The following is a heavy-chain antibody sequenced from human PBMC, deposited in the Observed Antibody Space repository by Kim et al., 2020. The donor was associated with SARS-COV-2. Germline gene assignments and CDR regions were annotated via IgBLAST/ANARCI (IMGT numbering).Heavy chain of an antibody. CDR3: ATTGRGATQRGAFDI. V-gene: IGHV3-66*01. J-gene: IGHJ3*02. CDR2: IYSGGST. Sequence: GGSLRLSCAASGFTVSSNYMSWVRQAPGKGLEWVSVIYSGGSTYYADSVKGRFTISRDNSKNTLYLQMNSLRAEDTAVYYCATTGRGATQRGAFDIWGQGTMVTVSS. D-gene: IGHD1-26*01. CDR1: GFTVSSNY.